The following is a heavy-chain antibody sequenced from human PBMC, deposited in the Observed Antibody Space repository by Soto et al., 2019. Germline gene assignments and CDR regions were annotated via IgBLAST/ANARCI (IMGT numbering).Heavy chain of an antibody. CDR1: GGSFSGYY. CDR2: INHSGST. CDR3: ARAGLYSGSYSFVDY. D-gene: IGHD1-26*01. V-gene: IGHV4-34*01. J-gene: IGHJ4*02. Sequence: SETLSLTCAVYGGSFSGYYCIFIGHPPWKGLEWIVEINHSGSTNYNPSLKSRVTISVDTSKNQFSLKLSSVTAADTAVYYCARAGLYSGSYSFVDYWGQGTLVTVSS.